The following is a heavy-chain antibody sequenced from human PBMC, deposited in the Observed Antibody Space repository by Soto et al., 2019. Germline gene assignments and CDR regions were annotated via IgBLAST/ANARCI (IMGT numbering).Heavy chain of an antibody. D-gene: IGHD3-10*01. CDR1: GGSISGSYW. J-gene: IGHJ4*02. CDR2: IYHSGTT. CDR3: ATRGDGNPRLDY. V-gene: IGHV4-4*02. Sequence: PSETLSLTCAVSGGSISGSYWWSWVRQPPGKGLEWIGEIYHSGTTNYNPSLKSRVTVSVDKSNNQFSLKLSSVSAADTAVYYCATRGDGNPRLDYWGQGIQVTVSS.